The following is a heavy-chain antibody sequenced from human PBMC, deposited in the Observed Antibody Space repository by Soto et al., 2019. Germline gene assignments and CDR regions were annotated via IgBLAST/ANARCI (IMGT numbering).Heavy chain of an antibody. CDR1: GGSISSGGYY. J-gene: IGHJ4*01. CDR2: ISYRAST. V-gene: IGHV4-31*03. Sequence: QVQLQESGPGLVQPSQTLSLTCTVSGGSISSGGYYWSWIRQHPGTGLEWIGHISYRASTYYTTSLXSXXTMSVDTASNQFSLIVNSVTAADTAVYYCARGVLHWGQGTLGTVSS. CDR3: ARGVLH.